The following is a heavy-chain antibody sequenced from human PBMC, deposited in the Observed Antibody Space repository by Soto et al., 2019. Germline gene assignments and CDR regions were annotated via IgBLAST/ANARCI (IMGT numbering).Heavy chain of an antibody. Sequence: QVQLVESGGGVVQPGTSLRLSCAASGFTFSSYAMHWVRQAPGKGLEWGAVISYDGSDKSYADSVKGRFTISRDHSKNTLYLQMTSLRPEDTAVYYCAKDRSGSWTFDYWGQGSLVTVSS. J-gene: IGHJ4*02. V-gene: IGHV3-30*18. CDR1: GFTFSSYA. CDR3: AKDRSGSWTFDY. D-gene: IGHD6-13*01. CDR2: ISYDGSDK.